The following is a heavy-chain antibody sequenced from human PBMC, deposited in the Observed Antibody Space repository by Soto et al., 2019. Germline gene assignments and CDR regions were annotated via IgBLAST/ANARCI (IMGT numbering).Heavy chain of an antibody. CDR2: IYYSGST. CDR1: NDSISTYY. CDR3: ARPGRDWGALHY. V-gene: IGHV4-59*08. Sequence: SETLSLTCTVSNDSISTYYWTWIRQPPGKGLEWIGLIYYSGSTNYNPSLQSRVTISVDTSKNQFSLKMNSVTAADTAVYYCARPGRDWGALHYWGQGTLVTVSS. J-gene: IGHJ4*02. D-gene: IGHD7-27*01.